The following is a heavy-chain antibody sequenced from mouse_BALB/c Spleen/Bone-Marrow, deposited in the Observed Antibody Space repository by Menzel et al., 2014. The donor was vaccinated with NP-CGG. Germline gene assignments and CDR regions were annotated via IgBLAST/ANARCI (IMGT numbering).Heavy chain of an antibody. V-gene: IGHV14-3*02. J-gene: IGHJ3*01. CDR2: IDPANGNT. CDR1: GFNIKDTY. CDR3: ARSGVGPFAY. D-gene: IGHD4-1*01. Sequence: EVKLMESGAELVKPGAPVKLSCTASGFNIKDTYMHWVKQRPEQGLEWIGRIDPANGNTKYDPKFQGKATITADTSSNTAYLQLSSLTSEDTAVYYCARSGVGPFAYWGQGTLVTVSA.